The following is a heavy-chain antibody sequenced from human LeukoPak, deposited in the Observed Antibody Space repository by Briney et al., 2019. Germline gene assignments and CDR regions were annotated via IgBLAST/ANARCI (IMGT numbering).Heavy chain of an antibody. CDR1: GGYFSGYY. D-gene: IGHD2-2*01. V-gene: IGHV4-34*01. CDR2: INHSGST. J-gene: IGHJ4*02. CDR3: ARVRWDCSSTSCRDY. Sequence: SETLSLTCAVYGGYFSGYYWSWIRQPPGKGLEWIGEINHSGSTNYNPSLKSRVTISVDTSKNQFSLKLSSVTAADTAVYYCARVRWDCSSTSCRDYWGQGTLVTVSS.